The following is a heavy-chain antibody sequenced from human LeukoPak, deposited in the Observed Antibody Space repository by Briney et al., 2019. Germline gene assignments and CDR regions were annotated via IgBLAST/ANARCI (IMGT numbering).Heavy chain of an antibody. J-gene: IGHJ5*02. CDR1: GDSVSSDSAA. V-gene: IGHV6-1*01. CDR2: TYYRSKWYN. Sequence: SQTLSLTCAISGDSVSSDSAAWNWIRQSPSRGLEWLGRTYYRSKWYNDYAVSVESQIIINPDTSKNQFSLKLSSVTAADTAVYYCARSSLRYFDWLSNNWFDPWGQGTLVTVSS. D-gene: IGHD3-9*01. CDR3: ARSSLRYFDWLSNNWFDP.